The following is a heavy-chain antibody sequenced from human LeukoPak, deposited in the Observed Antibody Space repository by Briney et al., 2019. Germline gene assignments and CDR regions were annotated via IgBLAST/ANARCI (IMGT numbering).Heavy chain of an antibody. Sequence: ASETLSLTCTVSGGSISSSSYYWGWIRQPPGKGLEWIGSIYYSGSTYYNPSLKSRVTISVDTSKNQFSLKLSSVTAADTAVYYCASRIMVWGAFDIWGQGTMVTVSS. J-gene: IGHJ3*02. V-gene: IGHV4-39*01. CDR3: ASRIMVWGAFDI. CDR1: GGSISSSSYY. CDR2: IYYSGST. D-gene: IGHD2-8*01.